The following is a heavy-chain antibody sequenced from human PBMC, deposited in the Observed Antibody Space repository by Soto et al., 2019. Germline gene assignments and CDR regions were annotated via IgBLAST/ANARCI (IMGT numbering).Heavy chain of an antibody. CDR1: GFTFSSYG. Sequence: QVQLVESGGGVVQPGRSLRLSCAASGFTFSSYGMHWVRQAPGKGLEWVAVISYDGSNKYYADSVKGRFTISRDNSKNTLYLQMNSRRAEDTAVYYCAKERIGYYGWGSYYYGMDVWGQGTTVTVSS. D-gene: IGHD3-10*01. CDR2: ISYDGSNK. J-gene: IGHJ6*02. CDR3: AKERIGYYGWGSYYYGMDV. V-gene: IGHV3-30*18.